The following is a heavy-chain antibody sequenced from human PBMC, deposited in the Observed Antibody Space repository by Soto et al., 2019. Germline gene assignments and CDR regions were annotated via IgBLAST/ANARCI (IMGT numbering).Heavy chain of an antibody. CDR2: ISYDGSNK. Sequence: QVQLVESGGGVVQPGRSLRLSCAASGFTFSSYAMHWVRQAPGKGLEWVAVISYDGSNKYYADSVKGRFTISRDNSKNTLYLQMNSLRAEDTAVYYCARDFSTFDYWGQGTLVPVSS. CDR1: GFTFSSYA. CDR3: ARDFSTFDY. J-gene: IGHJ4*02. V-gene: IGHV3-30-3*01.